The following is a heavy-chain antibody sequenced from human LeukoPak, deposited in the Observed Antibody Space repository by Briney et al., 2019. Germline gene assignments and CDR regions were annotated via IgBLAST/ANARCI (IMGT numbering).Heavy chain of an antibody. CDR1: GFTFSTHG. CDR2: IWHDGGRK. J-gene: IGHJ4*02. CDR3: TRDIGNSGFNLDY. V-gene: IGHV3-33*01. Sequence: GGSLRLSCVVSGFTFSTHGFHWVRQAPGKGLQWVSVIWHDGGRKEYADSVRGRFTISRDNSNLYLQMNSLRAEDTAIYYCTRDIGNSGFNLDYWGQGTPVTVSS. D-gene: IGHD5-12*01.